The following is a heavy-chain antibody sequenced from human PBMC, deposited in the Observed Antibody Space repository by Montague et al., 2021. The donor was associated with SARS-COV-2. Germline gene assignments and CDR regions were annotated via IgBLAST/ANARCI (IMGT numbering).Heavy chain of an antibody. CDR1: GGSISSSDFD. D-gene: IGHD3-16*01. J-gene: IGHJ3*02. CDR3: ARHDARGDCPYTTCLGALDI. CDR2: IYYSGTT. V-gene: IGHV4-39*01. Sequence: SETLSLTCAVAGGSISSSDFDWGWIRQPPGKGLEWIGTIYYSGTTYCSPSVKSRVTISVDTSKNQFSLKLNSVTAADTSVYFCARHDARGDCPYTTCLGALDIWGQGTMVTVSS.